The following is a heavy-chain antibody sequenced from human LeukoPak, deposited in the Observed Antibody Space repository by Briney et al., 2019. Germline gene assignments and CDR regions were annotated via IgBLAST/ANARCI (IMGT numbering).Heavy chain of an antibody. CDR1: GFTFSGYA. Sequence: GGSLRLSCAASGFTFSGYAMSWVRQAPGKGLEWVSAISGSGGSTYYADSVKGRFTISRDNSKNTLYLQMNSLRAEDTAVYYCAKDRVYYYDSSGYYRPLGGFDYWGQGTLVTVSS. CDR3: AKDRVYYYDSSGYYRPLGGFDY. CDR2: ISGSGGST. V-gene: IGHV3-23*01. J-gene: IGHJ4*02. D-gene: IGHD3-22*01.